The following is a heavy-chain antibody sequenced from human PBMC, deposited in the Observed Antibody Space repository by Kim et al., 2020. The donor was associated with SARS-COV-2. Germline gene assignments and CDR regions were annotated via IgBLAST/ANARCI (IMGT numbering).Heavy chain of an antibody. V-gene: IGHV3-11*01. Sequence: GGSLRLSCAASGFTFSDYYMHWIRQAPGKGLEWVAYITNSGFTTHYADSVKGRFTISRDNAKNSLYLQMNSLRAEDTAVYYCARVGSTVAAGSIDYWGQGTPVTVSS. D-gene: IGHD6-13*01. CDR2: ITNSGFTT. CDR3: ARVGSTVAAGSIDY. CDR1: GFTFSDYY. J-gene: IGHJ4*01.